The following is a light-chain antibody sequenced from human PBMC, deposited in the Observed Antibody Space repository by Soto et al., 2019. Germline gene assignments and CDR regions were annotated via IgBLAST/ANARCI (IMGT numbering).Light chain of an antibody. V-gene: IGKV1-39*01. Sequence: IQMTQSPSSLSASVGDRVTVTCRASQSTNIYLNWYQQKPGKAPTLLIYAASSLQSGVPSRFSGGGSRTDFTLTISSLQAEDFATYYCQQSYRSPYTFGQGTKLEIK. J-gene: IGKJ2*01. CDR3: QQSYRSPYT. CDR1: QSTNIY. CDR2: AAS.